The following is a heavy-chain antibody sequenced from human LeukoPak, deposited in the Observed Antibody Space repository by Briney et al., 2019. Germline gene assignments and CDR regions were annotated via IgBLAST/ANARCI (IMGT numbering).Heavy chain of an antibody. CDR2: IYSGGST. CDR1: GFTVGLNY. CDR3: ARDQLGATTPAY. V-gene: IGHV3-53*01. Sequence: GSLRLSCAASGFTVGLNYMSWVRQAPGKGLEWVSVIYSGGSTYYADSVKGRFTISRDNSKNTLYLQMNSLRAEDTAVYYCARDQLGATTPAYWGQGTLVTVSS. J-gene: IGHJ4*02. D-gene: IGHD1-26*01.